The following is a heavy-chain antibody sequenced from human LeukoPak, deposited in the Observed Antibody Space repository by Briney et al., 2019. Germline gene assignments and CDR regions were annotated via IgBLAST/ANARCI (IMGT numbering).Heavy chain of an antibody. D-gene: IGHD6-13*01. CDR1: GFTFSSYA. Sequence: PGGSLRLSCAASGFTFSSYAMSWVRQAPGKGLEWVSAISGSGGSTYYADSVKGRFTISRDNSKNTLYLQMNSLRAEDTAVYYCAKDPSCSWFGDYFDYWGQGTLVTVSS. V-gene: IGHV3-23*01. CDR3: AKDPSCSWFGDYFDY. CDR2: ISGSGGST. J-gene: IGHJ4*02.